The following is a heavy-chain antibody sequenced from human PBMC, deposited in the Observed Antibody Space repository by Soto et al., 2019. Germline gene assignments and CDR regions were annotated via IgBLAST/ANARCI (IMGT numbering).Heavy chain of an antibody. Sequence: GESLKISCAASGFTFSSYGMHWVRQAPGKGLEWVAVIWYDGSNKYYADSVKGRFTISRDNSKNTLYLQMNSLRAEDTAVYYCARTGAAYYDFWSGYYGMDVWGQGTTVTVSS. V-gene: IGHV3-33*01. CDR2: IWYDGSNK. J-gene: IGHJ6*02. D-gene: IGHD3-3*01. CDR3: ARTGAAYYDFWSGYYGMDV. CDR1: GFTFSSYG.